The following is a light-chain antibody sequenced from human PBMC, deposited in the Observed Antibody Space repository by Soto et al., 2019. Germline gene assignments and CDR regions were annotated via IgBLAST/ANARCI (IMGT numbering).Light chain of an antibody. CDR3: QTYESSLSGYV. CDR2: GNS. V-gene: IGLV1-40*01. CDR1: SSNIGARYE. J-gene: IGLJ1*01. Sequence: QSVLTQPPSVSGAPGQRVTVSCTGSSSNIGARYEVHWYQQLPGTAPKLLIYGNSNRPSGVPDRFSGSKSGTSASLAITGLQAEDAADYYCQTYESSLSGYVFGTGTKVTVL.